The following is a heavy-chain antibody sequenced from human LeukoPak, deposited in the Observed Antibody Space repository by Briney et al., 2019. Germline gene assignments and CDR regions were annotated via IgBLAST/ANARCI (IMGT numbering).Heavy chain of an antibody. D-gene: IGHD2-21*02. J-gene: IGHJ3*02. CDR1: GGSISGQF. CDR2: IYYNGIT. CDR3: GRARDMAFDI. Sequence: SETLSLTCTVSGGSISGQFWRWIRQPPGKGLEWIGNIYYNGITNYNPSLKSRVTMSVDTSKNQFSLKLTSVTAADTAVSYCGRARDMAFDIWGRGTMVTVSS. V-gene: IGHV4-59*11.